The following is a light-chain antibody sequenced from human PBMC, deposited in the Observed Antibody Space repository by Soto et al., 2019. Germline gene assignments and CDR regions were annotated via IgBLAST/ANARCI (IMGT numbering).Light chain of an antibody. J-gene: IGKJ4*01. Sequence: EIVLTQSPGTLSFSPGERATLSCRASQSVGNNYLVWFQQKPGQAPRLLIDDASRRATGIPYRFSGSGSGTDFTLTINRLGPEEFAVYYCQQCSSSPLTFGGGTKVEIK. V-gene: IGKV3-20*01. CDR3: QQCSSSPLT. CDR1: QSVGNNY. CDR2: DAS.